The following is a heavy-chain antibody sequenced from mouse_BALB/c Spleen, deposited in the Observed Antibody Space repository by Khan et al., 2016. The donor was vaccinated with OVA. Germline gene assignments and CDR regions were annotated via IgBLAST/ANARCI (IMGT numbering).Heavy chain of an antibody. CDR2: INTYTGEP. Sequence: QVQLKQSGPELKKPGETVKISCKASGYTFTNYGMNWVKQAPGKALKWMGWINTYTGEPTYADDFKGRFAFSLETSASTAYLQINNLKNEDTATYCCARVGNYWYFDVWGAGTTVTVSS. D-gene: IGHD2-1*01. V-gene: IGHV9-3-1*01. CDR1: GYTFTNYG. CDR3: ARVGNYWYFDV. J-gene: IGHJ1*01.